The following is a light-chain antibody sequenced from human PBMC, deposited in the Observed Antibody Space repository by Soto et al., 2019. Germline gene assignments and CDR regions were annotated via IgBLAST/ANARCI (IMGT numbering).Light chain of an antibody. CDR3: QQYGSSGT. J-gene: IGKJ1*01. V-gene: IGKV3-20*01. Sequence: IVLTQSPGTLSLSPGERATLSSVASQSVSNNYVAWYQQKPGQAPRLLIYGASNRATGIPDRFSGSGSGTDFTLTISRLEPEDFAVYYCQQYGSSGTFGQGTKVDIK. CDR1: QSVSNNY. CDR2: GAS.